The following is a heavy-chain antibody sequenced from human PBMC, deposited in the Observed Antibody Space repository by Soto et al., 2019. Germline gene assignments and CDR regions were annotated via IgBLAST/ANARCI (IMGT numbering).Heavy chain of an antibody. D-gene: IGHD4-17*01. Sequence: PSETLSLTCTVSGGSINNNFWGWIRQPPGKGLEWIGYIYYSGSTNYNPSLKSGVTISVDTSKNQFSLKLSSVTAADTAVYYCARRYGASFDYWGQGTLVTVSS. CDR3: ARRYGASFDY. V-gene: IGHV4-59*01. CDR2: IYYSGST. J-gene: IGHJ4*02. CDR1: GGSINNNF.